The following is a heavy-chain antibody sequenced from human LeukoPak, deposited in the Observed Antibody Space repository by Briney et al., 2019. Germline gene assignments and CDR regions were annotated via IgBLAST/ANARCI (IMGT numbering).Heavy chain of an antibody. CDR2: ISSSGSTI. V-gene: IGHV3-48*04. CDR3: AELGITMIGGV. J-gene: IGHJ6*04. Sequence: GGSLRLSCAASGFTLSTYSMNWVRQAPGKGLEWVSYISSSGSTIYYADSVKGRFTISRDNAKNSLYLQMNSLRAEDTAVYYCAELGITMIGGVWGKGTTVTISS. CDR1: GFTLSTYS. D-gene: IGHD3-10*02.